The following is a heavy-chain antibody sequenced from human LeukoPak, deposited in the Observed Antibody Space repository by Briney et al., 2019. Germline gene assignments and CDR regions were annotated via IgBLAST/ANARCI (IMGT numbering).Heavy chain of an antibody. V-gene: IGHV6-1*01. CDR1: GDSVSSNSAA. CDR3: AREGGSSWFDFDY. CDR2: TYYRSKWYN. Sequence: TSQTLSLTCAISGDSVSSNSAAWHWIRQSPSRGLEWLGRTYYRSKWYNDYAVSVKSRITINPDTSKNQFSLQLNSVTPEDTAVYYCAREGGSSWFDFDYWGQGTLVTVSS. J-gene: IGHJ4*02. D-gene: IGHD6-13*01.